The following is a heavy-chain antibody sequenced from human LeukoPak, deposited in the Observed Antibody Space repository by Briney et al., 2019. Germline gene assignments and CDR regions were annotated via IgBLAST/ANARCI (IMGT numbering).Heavy chain of an antibody. Sequence: PSETQSLTCAVYGGSFSGYYWSWIRQPPGKGLEWIGEINHSGSTNYNPSLKSRVTISVDTSKNQFSLKLSSVTAADTAVYYCARGHYYGSGSYYLTWFDPWGQGTLVTVSS. CDR2: INHSGST. V-gene: IGHV4-34*01. CDR1: GGSFSGYY. D-gene: IGHD3-10*01. J-gene: IGHJ5*02. CDR3: ARGHYYGSGSYYLTWFDP.